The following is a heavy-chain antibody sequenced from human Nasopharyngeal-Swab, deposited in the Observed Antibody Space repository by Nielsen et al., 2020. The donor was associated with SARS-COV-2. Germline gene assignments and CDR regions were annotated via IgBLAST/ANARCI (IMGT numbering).Heavy chain of an antibody. CDR1: GGSISGYF. Sequence: SETLSLTCSVSGGSISGYFLSWIRQPAGEGLEWIGRVYTSGSPNYNPSLKSRVTISIDMSKNQFSLELRSVTAADTAFYYCARSGTTKYGLDVWGQGTTVIVSS. CDR2: VYTSGSP. CDR3: ARSGTTKYGLDV. V-gene: IGHV4-4*07. J-gene: IGHJ6*01. D-gene: IGHD1-1*01.